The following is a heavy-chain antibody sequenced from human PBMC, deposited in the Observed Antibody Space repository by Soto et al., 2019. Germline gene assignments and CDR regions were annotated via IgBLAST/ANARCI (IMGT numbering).Heavy chain of an antibody. D-gene: IGHD2-15*01. V-gene: IGHV1-69*13. J-gene: IGHJ4*02. Sequence: VASVKVSCKASGGTFSSYAISWVRQAPGQGLEWMGGIIPIFGTANYAQKFQGRVTITADESTSTAYMELSSLRSEDTAVYYCARGTCYHALYYFDFWGQGTMVTVSS. CDR1: GGTFSSYA. CDR3: ARGTCYHALYYFDF. CDR2: IIPIFGTA.